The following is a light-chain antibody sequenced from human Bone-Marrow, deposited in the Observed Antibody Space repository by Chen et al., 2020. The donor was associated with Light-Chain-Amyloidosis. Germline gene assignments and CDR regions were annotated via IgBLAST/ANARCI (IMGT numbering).Light chain of an antibody. CDR3: QQYGTSPLT. V-gene: IGKV3-20*01. CDR1: QTISSNY. Sequence: EIVLTQSPGTLSLSPGEGANLSCRASQTISSNYLTWYQQKFGQAPRILIYGSSSRATGIPDRFTGSGSWTAFTLTINRLEPEDFAMYYCQQYGTSPLTFGGGTKVEIK. J-gene: IGKJ4*01. CDR2: GSS.